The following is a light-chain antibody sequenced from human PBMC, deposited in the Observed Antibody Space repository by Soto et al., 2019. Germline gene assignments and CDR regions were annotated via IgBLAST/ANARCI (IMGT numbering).Light chain of an antibody. Sequence: EIVLTQSPGTLSLSPGERATLSCRASETVAGSYLAWYQQKPGQAPRLLIHGASTRATGIPARFSGSGSGTEFTLTISSLQSEDFAVYYCQQYNNWPPWTFGQGTKVDIK. J-gene: IGKJ1*01. CDR2: GAS. CDR3: QQYNNWPPWT. V-gene: IGKV3-15*01. CDR1: ETVAGSY.